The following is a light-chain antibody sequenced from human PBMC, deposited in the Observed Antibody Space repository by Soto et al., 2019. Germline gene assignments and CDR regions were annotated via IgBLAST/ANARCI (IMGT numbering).Light chain of an antibody. CDR2: YDE. Sequence: QSVLTQPPSVSEAPRQRVTISCSGSRSKVVNNAVNWYQQLPGKTPKLLIYYDELLPSGVSDRLSGSKSGTSASLAISGLQSEDEADNYCAVWDDSLNGVVFGGGTKMTVL. J-gene: IGLJ3*02. CDR3: AVWDDSLNGVV. V-gene: IGLV1-36*01. CDR1: RSKVVNNA.